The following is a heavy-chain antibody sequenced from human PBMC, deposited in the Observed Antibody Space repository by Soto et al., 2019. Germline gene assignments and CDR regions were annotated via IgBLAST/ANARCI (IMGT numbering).Heavy chain of an antibody. Sequence: PGGSLRLSCAASGFTFSSYSMNWVRQAPGKGLEWVSSISSSSSYIYYADSVKGRFTISRDNAKNSLYLQMNSLRAEDTAVYYCARDQFIAVAGSWFDPWGQGTLGTVSS. CDR2: ISSSSSYI. V-gene: IGHV3-21*01. J-gene: IGHJ5*02. D-gene: IGHD6-19*01. CDR1: GFTFSSYS. CDR3: ARDQFIAVAGSWFDP.